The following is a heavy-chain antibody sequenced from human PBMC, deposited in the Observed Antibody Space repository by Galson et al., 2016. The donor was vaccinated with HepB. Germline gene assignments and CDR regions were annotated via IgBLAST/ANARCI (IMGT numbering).Heavy chain of an antibody. Sequence: TLSLTCTVSGGSISSGGYYWSWIRQHPGKGLEWIGYINHSGTTYYNPSLKSRATISVDTSKNQFSLNPSSVTAADTAGYYCARVSGNAFDIWGHGTMVTVSS. CDR3: ARVSGNAFDI. J-gene: IGHJ3*02. CDR2: INHSGTT. CDR1: GGSISSGGYY. V-gene: IGHV4-31*03.